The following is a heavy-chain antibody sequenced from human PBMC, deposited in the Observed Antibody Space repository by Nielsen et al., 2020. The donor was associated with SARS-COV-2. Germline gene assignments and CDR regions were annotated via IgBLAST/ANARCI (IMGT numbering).Heavy chain of an antibody. V-gene: IGHV3-48*03. Sequence: GESLKISCAASGFTFSSYEMNWVRQASGKGLEWVSYISSSGSTIYYADSVKGRFTISRDNAKNSLYLQMNSLRAEDTAVYYCARDILNYYDSSGHYYYYYGMDVWGQGTTVTVSS. CDR2: ISSSGSTI. CDR1: GFTFSSYE. D-gene: IGHD3-22*01. CDR3: ARDILNYYDSSGHYYYYYGMDV. J-gene: IGHJ6*02.